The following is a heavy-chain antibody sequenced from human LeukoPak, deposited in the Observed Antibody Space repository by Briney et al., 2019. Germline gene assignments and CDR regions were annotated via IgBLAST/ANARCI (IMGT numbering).Heavy chain of an antibody. V-gene: IGHV3-23*01. CDR2: ISNSGDST. Sequence: GGSLRLSCAASGFTFSSYGMSWVRQAPGKELEWVSGISNSGDSTYYADSVKGRFTISRDNSKNTLYLQMNSLRAEDTAVYYCAKDTYDSSYDAFDIWGQGTMVTVSS. J-gene: IGHJ3*02. CDR3: AKDTYDSSYDAFDI. D-gene: IGHD3-22*01. CDR1: GFTFSSYG.